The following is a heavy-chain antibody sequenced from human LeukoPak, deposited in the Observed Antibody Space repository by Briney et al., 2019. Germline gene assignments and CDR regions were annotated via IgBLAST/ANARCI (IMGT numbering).Heavy chain of an antibody. CDR1: GGTFSIYA. V-gene: IGHV1-69*04. CDR3: ARGRWPKASFDY. CDR2: IIPILGIA. J-gene: IGHJ4*02. D-gene: IGHD2-15*01. Sequence: GASVKVSCKASGGTFSIYAISWVRQASGQGLEWMGRIIPILGIANYAQKFQGRVTITADKSTSTAYMELSSLRSEDTAVYYCARGRWPKASFDYWGQGTLVTVSS.